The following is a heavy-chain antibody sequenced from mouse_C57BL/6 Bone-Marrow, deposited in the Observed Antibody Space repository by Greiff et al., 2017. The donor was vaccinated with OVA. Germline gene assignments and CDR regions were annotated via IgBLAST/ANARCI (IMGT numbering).Heavy chain of an antibody. CDR1: GYAFSSYW. CDR2: IYPGDGDT. Sequence: VQLQQSGAELVKPGASVKISCKASGYAFSSYWMNWVKQRPGKGLEWIGQIYPGDGDTNYNGKFKGKATLTADKSSSTAYMQLSSLTSEDSAVYFCARGGYYYGSSVAYWGQGTLVTDSA. CDR3: ARGGYYYGSSVAY. V-gene: IGHV1-80*01. D-gene: IGHD1-1*01. J-gene: IGHJ3*01.